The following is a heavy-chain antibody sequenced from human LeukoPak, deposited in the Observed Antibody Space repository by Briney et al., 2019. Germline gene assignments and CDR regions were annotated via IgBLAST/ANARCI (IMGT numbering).Heavy chain of an antibody. D-gene: IGHD5-12*01. CDR1: GYDFSTFR. Sequence: GESLKISCKGSGYDFSTFRIGWVRQMPGKGLEWMGIIYPGDSDTRYSPSFQGQVTISADKSLNTAYLQWSGLKTSDNAMYYCARHRDIDWLRPLDHDAFDIWGQGTMVTVSS. J-gene: IGHJ3*02. CDR3: ARHRDIDWLRPLDHDAFDI. CDR2: IYPGDSDT. V-gene: IGHV5-51*01.